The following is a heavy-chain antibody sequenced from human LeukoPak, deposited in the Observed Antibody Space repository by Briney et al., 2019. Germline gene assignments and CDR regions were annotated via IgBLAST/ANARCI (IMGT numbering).Heavy chain of an antibody. J-gene: IGHJ4*02. CDR2: IIPIFGTA. CDR1: GGTFSSYA. Sequence: SVKVSCKASGGTFSSYAISWVRQAPGQGLEWMGRIIPIFGTANYAQKFQGRVTITTDESTSTAYMELSSLRSEDTAAYYCAMIGSGYYLRDFDYWGQGTLVTVSS. D-gene: IGHD3-22*01. CDR3: AMIGSGYYLRDFDY. V-gene: IGHV1-69*05.